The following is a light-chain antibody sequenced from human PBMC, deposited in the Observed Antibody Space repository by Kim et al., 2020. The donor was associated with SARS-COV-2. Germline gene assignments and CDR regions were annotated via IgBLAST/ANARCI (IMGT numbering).Light chain of an antibody. Sequence: ASVGDRVTSTCRANQELRDWLAWSQQRPGKAPRLLIYKVSILERGIPSRFSGSKSGTEFTLTIDGLQSEDSATYYCHEYSTFSRTFGQGTKVDIK. CDR3: HEYSTFSRT. J-gene: IGKJ1*01. CDR2: KVS. CDR1: QELRDW. V-gene: IGKV1-5*03.